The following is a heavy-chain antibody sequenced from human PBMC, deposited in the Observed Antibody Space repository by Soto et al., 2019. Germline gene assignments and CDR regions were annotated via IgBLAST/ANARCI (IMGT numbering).Heavy chain of an antibody. J-gene: IGHJ5*02. Sequence: QVQLVQSGAEVKKPGASVKVSCKASGYTFTAYYMHWLRQAPGQGLEWMGWINPNSGGTKYAQKFQGRVTMTNDTSSSTAELELSSLGSDDTAGYYCARGDFDSSANYYAGWFDPWGQGTLVTVSS. CDR1: GYTFTAYY. V-gene: IGHV1-2*02. CDR3: ARGDFDSSANYYAGWFDP. D-gene: IGHD3-22*01. CDR2: INPNSGGT.